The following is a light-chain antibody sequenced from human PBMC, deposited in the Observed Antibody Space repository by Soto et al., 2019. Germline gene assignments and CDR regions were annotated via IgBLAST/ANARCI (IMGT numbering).Light chain of an antibody. CDR2: AAS. Sequence: EVVMTQSPGTLSLSPGEGAILSCRASQTVSSSYLAWYQQKPGQAPRLLIYAASSRATGVPDRFSGGGSGTDFTLTITRLEPEDFAVYYCHHYGGSPPFTFGQGTKLE. CDR1: QTVSSSY. CDR3: HHYGGSPPFT. J-gene: IGKJ2*01. V-gene: IGKV3-20*01.